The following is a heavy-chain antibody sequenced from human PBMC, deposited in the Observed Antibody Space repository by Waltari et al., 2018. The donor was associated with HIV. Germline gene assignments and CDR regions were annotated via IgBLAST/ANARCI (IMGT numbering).Heavy chain of an antibody. J-gene: IGHJ6*02. CDR1: GGSVSSGSYY. V-gene: IGHV4-61*01. Sequence: QVQLQESGPGLVKPSETLSLTCTVSGGSVSSGSYYWSWIRQPPGKGLEWIGYIYYSGSTNYNPSLKSRVTISVDTSKNQFSLKLSSVTAADTAVYYCASGLDYGGIDGMDVWGQGTTVTVSS. D-gene: IGHD4-17*01. CDR3: ASGLDYGGIDGMDV. CDR2: IYYSGST.